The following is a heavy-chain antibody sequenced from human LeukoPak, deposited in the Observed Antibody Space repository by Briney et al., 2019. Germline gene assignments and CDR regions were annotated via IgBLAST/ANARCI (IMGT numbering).Heavy chain of an antibody. Sequence: ASVKVSCKASGYIFTDYYMHWVRQAPGQELGWMGRINPNSGGTNYAQKFQGRVTMTRDTSISTAYTELSSLRSEDTATYYCARDHRYYYDSSGYYYNYWGQGTLVTVSS. J-gene: IGHJ4*02. D-gene: IGHD3-22*01. CDR3: ARDHRYYYDSSGYYYNY. V-gene: IGHV1/OR15-1*02. CDR2: INPNSGGT. CDR1: GYIFTDYY.